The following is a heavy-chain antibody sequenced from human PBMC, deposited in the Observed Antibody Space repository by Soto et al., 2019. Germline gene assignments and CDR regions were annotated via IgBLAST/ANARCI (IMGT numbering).Heavy chain of an antibody. J-gene: IGHJ6*03. D-gene: IGHD2-2*01. Sequence: SGTLSLTCTASGGSISSYYWSWIRQPPGKGLEWIGYIYYSGSTNYNPSLKSRVTISVDTSKNQFSLKLSSVTAADTAVYYCARGSIVVVPAAEGDYYYYMDVWGKGTTVTVSS. CDR3: ARGSIVVVPAAEGDYYYYMDV. CDR2: IYYSGST. CDR1: GGSISSYY. V-gene: IGHV4-59*08.